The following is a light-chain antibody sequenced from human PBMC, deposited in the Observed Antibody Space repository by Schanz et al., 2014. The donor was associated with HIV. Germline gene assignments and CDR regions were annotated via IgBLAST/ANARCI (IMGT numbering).Light chain of an antibody. Sequence: EIVMTQSPGTLSVSPGERATLSCRASQTVSNNLAWYKQKPGPAPRLLIYGVSTRVTGIPARCSGSGSGTDFTLTISRVEPEDYAVYYCQQYGSPPWTFGQGTKVEV. CDR1: QTVSNN. CDR3: QQYGSPPWT. CDR2: GVS. J-gene: IGKJ1*01. V-gene: IGKV3-20*01.